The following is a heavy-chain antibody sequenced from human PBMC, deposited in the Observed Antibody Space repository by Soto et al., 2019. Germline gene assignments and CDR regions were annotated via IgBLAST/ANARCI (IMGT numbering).Heavy chain of an antibody. J-gene: IGHJ6*02. CDR1: GYTFISYG. V-gene: IGHV1-18*01. CDR3: AITKREVLAAAVTDRYGMDV. CDR2: ISAYNGNT. Sequence: QVQLVQSGAEVKKPGASVKVSCKASGYTFISYGISWVRQAPGQGLEWMGWISAYNGNTNYAQKFQGRATMSTDTSTSTAYMELRSLRSDDTAVYYCAITKREVLAAAVTDRYGMDVWGQGTTVTVSS. D-gene: IGHD6-13*01.